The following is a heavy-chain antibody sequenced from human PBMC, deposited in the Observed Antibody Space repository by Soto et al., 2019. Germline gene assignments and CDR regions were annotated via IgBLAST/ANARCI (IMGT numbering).Heavy chain of an antibody. D-gene: IGHD3-3*01. CDR3: ASQYYDFWSGYYLNWFDP. CDR1: GGSIISGGYY. V-gene: IGHV4-31*03. Sequence: TLSLTCTVSGGSIISGGYYWIWIRQHPGKGLEWIGYIYYSGSTYYNPSLKSRVTISVDTSKNQFSLKLSSVTAADTAVYYCASQYYDFWSGYYLNWFDPWGQGTLVTVSS. J-gene: IGHJ5*02. CDR2: IYYSGST.